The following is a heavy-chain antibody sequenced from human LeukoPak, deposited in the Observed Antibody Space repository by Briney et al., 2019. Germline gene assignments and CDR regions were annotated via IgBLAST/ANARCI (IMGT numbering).Heavy chain of an antibody. CDR1: GGSVSSSIYY. D-gene: IGHD3-9*01. CDR3: ASRKDILTGYAFDF. J-gene: IGHJ4*02. CDR2: IYYSGST. Sequence: SETLSLTCTVSGGSVSSSIYYWGWIRQPPGKGLEWIGSIYYSGSTSYNPSLKSRVTISVDTSKNQFSLKLTSVTAADTAVYYCASRKDILTGYAFDFWGQGTLVTVSS. V-gene: IGHV4-39*01.